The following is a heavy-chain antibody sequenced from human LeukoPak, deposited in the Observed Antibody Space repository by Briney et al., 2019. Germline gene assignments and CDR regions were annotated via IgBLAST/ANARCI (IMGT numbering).Heavy chain of an antibody. V-gene: IGHV4-39*01. Sequence: SETLSLTCSVSGGSISSSTYYWGWIRQPPWKGLEWIGSIYYTGSTYYNSSLKSRVTISVDTSKNQFSLRLTSVTAADTAVYYCARQGIRLGELSLANPWGQGTLVTVSS. CDR2: IYYTGST. D-gene: IGHD3-16*02. CDR1: GGSISSSTYY. J-gene: IGHJ5*02. CDR3: ARQGIRLGELSLANP.